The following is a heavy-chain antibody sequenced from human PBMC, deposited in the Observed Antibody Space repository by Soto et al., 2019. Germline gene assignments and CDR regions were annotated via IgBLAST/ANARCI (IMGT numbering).Heavy chain of an antibody. V-gene: IGHV3-30*18. CDR2: ISYDGSNK. J-gene: IGHJ4*02. D-gene: IGHD6-19*01. Sequence: SCKASGFNFSSYGLHWVRQAPGKGPEWVAVISYDGSNKYYADSVKGRFTISRDNSKNTLYLQMNSLRAEDTAVYYCAKRYSSGWYYFDYWGQGTLVTV. CDR3: AKRYSSGWYYFDY. CDR1: GFNFSSYG.